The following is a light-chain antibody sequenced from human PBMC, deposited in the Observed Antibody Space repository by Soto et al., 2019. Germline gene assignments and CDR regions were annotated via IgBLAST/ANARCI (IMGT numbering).Light chain of an antibody. CDR2: DAS. CDR3: QHYGSSPPIT. J-gene: IGKJ5*01. Sequence: DIVMTQTPLSSPVTLGQPASISCRSSQSLVHTDGNTSLAWYQQKPGQAPRLLIYDASSRATGIPDRFSGGGSGTDFTLTISRLEPEDFAVYDGQHYGSSPPITFGQGTRLEIK. CDR1: QSLVHTDGNTS. V-gene: IGKV3-20*01.